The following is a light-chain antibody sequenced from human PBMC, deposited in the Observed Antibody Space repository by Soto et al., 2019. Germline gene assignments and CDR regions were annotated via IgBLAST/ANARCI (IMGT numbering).Light chain of an antibody. CDR1: QSVSNW. Sequence: DIQLTQSPSTLSASVGDRVTITCRASQSVSNWLAWYQQKPGKAPKLLIYKASNLESGVPSRFSGSGSGTEFTLTISSLQPDDFATDHCQQFNSYSAWTFGQGTKVEIK. J-gene: IGKJ1*01. V-gene: IGKV1-5*03. CDR3: QQFNSYSAWT. CDR2: KAS.